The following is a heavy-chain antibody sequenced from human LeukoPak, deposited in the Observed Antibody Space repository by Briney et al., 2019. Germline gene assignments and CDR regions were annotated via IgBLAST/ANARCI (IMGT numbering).Heavy chain of an antibody. CDR2: ISGSGGST. V-gene: IGHV3-23*01. J-gene: IGHJ4*02. D-gene: IGHD2-15*01. CDR3: ARVVVAATQHFDY. CDR1: GFTFSSYA. Sequence: GGSLRLSCAASGFTFSSYAMSWVRQAPGRGLEWVSAISGSGGSTYYADSVKGRFTISRDSSKNTLYLQMNSLRAEDTAVYYCARVVVAATQHFDYWGQGTLVTVSS.